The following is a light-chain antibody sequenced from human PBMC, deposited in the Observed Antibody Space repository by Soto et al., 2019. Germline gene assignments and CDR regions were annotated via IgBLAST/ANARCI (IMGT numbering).Light chain of an antibody. CDR2: GNS. V-gene: IGLV1-40*01. CDR3: QSYDSSLSGSV. Sequence: QSVLTQPPSVSGAPRQTVTIPCTATPSNTGAGYDVHWYQQLPGTAPKLLIYGNSNRPSGVPDRFSGSKSGTSASLAITGLQAEDEADYYCQSYDSSLSGSVFGGGTKLTVL. CDR1: PSNTGAGYD. J-gene: IGLJ2*01.